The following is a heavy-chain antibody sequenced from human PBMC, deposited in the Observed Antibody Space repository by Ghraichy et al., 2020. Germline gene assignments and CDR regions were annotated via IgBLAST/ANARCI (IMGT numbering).Heavy chain of an antibody. CDR2: IKGDGSVK. CDR3: ARDYGRPVACSGGDCYNSYFDP. J-gene: IGHJ5*02. D-gene: IGHD2-15*01. V-gene: IGHV3-7*03. CDR1: GFTFSRHW. Sequence: LSLTCAASGFTFSRHWMSWVRQAPGKGLEWVANIKGDGSVKSYVDSVRGRFTISRDNAENSLYLQMNSLRAEDTAVYYCARDYGRPVACSGGDCYNSYFDPWGQGALVTVSS.